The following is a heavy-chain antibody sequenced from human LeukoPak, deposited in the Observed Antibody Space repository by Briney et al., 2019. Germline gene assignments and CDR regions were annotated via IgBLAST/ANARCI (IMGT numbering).Heavy chain of an antibody. V-gene: IGHV4-31*03. D-gene: IGHD4-11*01. Sequence: ASQTLPLTCTVSGGSINSGGSYWSWIRQHPGKGLEWIGCIYYSWSSYYNPSLKSRVTLSLDTSKNQFSLKLSSVTAADTAVYYCARDNGDYRSIYYYMDVWGKGTTVTVSS. CDR2: IYYSWSS. J-gene: IGHJ6*03. CDR1: GGSINSGGSY. CDR3: ARDNGDYRSIYYYMDV.